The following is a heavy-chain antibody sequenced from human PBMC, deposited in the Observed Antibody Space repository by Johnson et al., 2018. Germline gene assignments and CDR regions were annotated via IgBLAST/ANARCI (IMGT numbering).Heavy chain of an antibody. CDR2: IYYSGST. J-gene: IGHJ6*02. Sequence: QVQLQESGPGLVKSSETLSLTCSVSGGSISSYYWSWIRQPPGKGLEWIGYIYYSGSTNYNPSLKSRVTISADTSKNQFSLKLSSVPAADTAVYYCARGAPVYSYGQKQTYGMDVWGQGTTVTVSS. V-gene: IGHV4-59*01. CDR3: ARGAPVYSYGQKQTYGMDV. CDR1: GGSISSYY. D-gene: IGHD5-18*01.